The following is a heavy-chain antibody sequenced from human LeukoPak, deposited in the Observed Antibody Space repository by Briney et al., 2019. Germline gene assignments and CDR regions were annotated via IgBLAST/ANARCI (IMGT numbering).Heavy chain of an antibody. J-gene: IGHJ4*02. CDR3: AKSYNFWSGHWYY. D-gene: IGHD3-3*01. V-gene: IGHV3-23*01. CDR2: ISGSGGDT. CDR1: GFTFSSYA. Sequence: PGGSLRLSCAASGFTFSSYAMSWVRQAPGKGLEWVSAISGSGGDTYYADSVKGRFTISRDNSKNTLYLQMNSLRAEDTAIYYCAKSYNFWSGHWYYWGQGTLVTVSS.